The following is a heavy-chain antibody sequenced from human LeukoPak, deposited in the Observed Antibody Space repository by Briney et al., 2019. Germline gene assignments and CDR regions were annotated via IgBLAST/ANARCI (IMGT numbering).Heavy chain of an antibody. CDR3: ARMTTVTTSYYYGMDV. Sequence: SETLSLTCAVYGGSLSGYYWSWISQPPGKGLEWSGEINHSGSTNFNPSLKSRVTISVDTSKNQFSLKLSSVTAADTAVYYCARMTTVTTSYYYGMDVWGQGTTVTVSS. CDR1: GGSLSGYY. V-gene: IGHV4-34*01. D-gene: IGHD4-17*01. CDR2: INHSGST. J-gene: IGHJ6*02.